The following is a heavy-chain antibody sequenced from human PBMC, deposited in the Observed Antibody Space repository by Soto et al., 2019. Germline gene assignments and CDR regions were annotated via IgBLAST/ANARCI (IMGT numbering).Heavy chain of an antibody. CDR3: ARDGEMATRGGNDAFDI. J-gene: IGHJ3*02. V-gene: IGHV4-4*02. CDR2: IYHSGST. Sequence: QVQLQESGPGLVKPSGTLSLTCAVSGGSISSSNWWSWVRQPPGKGLEWIGEIYHSGSTNYNPSLKCRVTISVDKSKNQFSLKLSSVTAADTAVYYCARDGEMATRGGNDAFDIWGQGTMVTVSS. D-gene: IGHD5-12*01. CDR1: GGSISSSNW.